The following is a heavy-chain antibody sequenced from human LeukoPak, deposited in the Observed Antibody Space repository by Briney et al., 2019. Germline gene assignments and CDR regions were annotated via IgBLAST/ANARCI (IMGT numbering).Heavy chain of an antibody. Sequence: SQTLSLTCTVSGGSISSGDYYWSWIRQPPGKGLEWIGYIYYSGSTYYNPSLKSRVTISVDTSKNQFSLKLSSVTAADTAVYYCASVQRYSYGHLDYWGQGTLVTVSS. CDR1: GGSISSGDYY. V-gene: IGHV4-30-4*01. CDR2: IYYSGST. D-gene: IGHD5-18*01. CDR3: ASVQRYSYGHLDY. J-gene: IGHJ4*02.